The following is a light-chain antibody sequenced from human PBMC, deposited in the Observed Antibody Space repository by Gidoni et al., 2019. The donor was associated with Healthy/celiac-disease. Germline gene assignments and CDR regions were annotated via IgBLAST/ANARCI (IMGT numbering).Light chain of an antibody. CDR3: AAWDDSLNGWV. Sequence: QSVLTQPPSASWTPGQRVTISCSGSSANIGSNTVNWYQQLPGTAPKLLIYSYNKRPAGVPDRCSGSKSCSSASLAIIGLQSEDEADYYCAAWDDSLNGWVFGGGTKLTVL. V-gene: IGLV1-44*01. CDR2: SYN. J-gene: IGLJ3*02. CDR1: SANIGSNT.